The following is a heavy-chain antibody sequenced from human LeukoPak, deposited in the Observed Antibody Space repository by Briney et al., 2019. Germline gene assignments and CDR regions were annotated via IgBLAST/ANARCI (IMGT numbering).Heavy chain of an antibody. CDR3: ARDPRGPTGYDSPGRDSFDY. J-gene: IGHJ4*02. CDR1: GFPFSSYS. V-gene: IGHV3-30*04. CDR2: VLYDGSMK. Sequence: GGSLRLSCAASGFPFSSYSMHWVRQAPGKGLEWVAVVLYDGSMKYYADSVKGRFTISRDNSENTVWLHMSSLGPEDTAVYFCARDPRGPTGYDSPGRDSFDYWGQGTLVTVSS. D-gene: IGHD3-22*01.